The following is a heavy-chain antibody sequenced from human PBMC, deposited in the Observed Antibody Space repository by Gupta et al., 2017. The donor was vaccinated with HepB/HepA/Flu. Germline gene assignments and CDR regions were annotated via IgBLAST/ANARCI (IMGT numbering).Heavy chain of an antibody. Sequence: EVQLVESGGGLVQPGGSLRLSCAASGFTFSSYWMSWVRQAPGKGLEWVANIKQDGSEKYYVDSVKGRFTISRDNAKNSLYLQMNSLRAEDTAVYYCARVRGAAAGTSYNWFDPWGQGTLVTVSS. CDR1: GFTFSSYW. CDR3: ARVRGAAAGTSYNWFDP. CDR2: IKQDGSEK. V-gene: IGHV3-7*01. J-gene: IGHJ5*02. D-gene: IGHD6-13*01.